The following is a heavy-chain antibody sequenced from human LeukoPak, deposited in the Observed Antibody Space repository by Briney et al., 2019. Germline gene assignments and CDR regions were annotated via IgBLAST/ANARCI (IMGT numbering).Heavy chain of an antibody. CDR2: MNPNSGNT. CDR1: GYTFTSYD. Sequence: ASVKVSCKASGYTFTSYDINWVRQATGQGLEWMGWMNPNSGNTRYAQQFQGRVTITRITSISTAYMELSSLRSEDTAVYYCARGRGSSGWLSRAAGYYFDYWGQGTLVTVSS. V-gene: IGHV1-8*01. D-gene: IGHD6-19*01. CDR3: ARGRGSSGWLSRAAGYYFDY. J-gene: IGHJ4*02.